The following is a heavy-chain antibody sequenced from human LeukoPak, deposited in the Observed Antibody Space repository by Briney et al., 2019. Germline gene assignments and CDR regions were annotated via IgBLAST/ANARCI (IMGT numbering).Heavy chain of an antibody. CDR2: IIPILGIA. D-gene: IGHD5-18*01. CDR3: ARDGTGYSYGYFDY. CDR1: GGTFSSYA. Sequence: SVKVSCKASGGTFSSYAISWVRQAPGQGLEWMGRIIPILGIANYAQKFQGRVTITADKSTSTAYMELSSLRSEDTAVYYCARDGTGYSYGYFDYWGQGTLVTVS. V-gene: IGHV1-69*04. J-gene: IGHJ4*02.